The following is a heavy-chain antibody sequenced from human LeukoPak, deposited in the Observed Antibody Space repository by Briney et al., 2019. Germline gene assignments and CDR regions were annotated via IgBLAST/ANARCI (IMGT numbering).Heavy chain of an antibody. Sequence: PGGSRRLSCAASGFTVSSNYMSWVRQAPGKGLEWVSVIYGGGSTDYADSVKGRFTISRDNLKNTLYLQMNSLRAEDTAVYYCARGGSGDIFDIWGQGTMVTVSS. CDR1: GFTVSSNY. CDR3: ARGGSGDIFDI. CDR2: IYGGGST. J-gene: IGHJ3*02. D-gene: IGHD2-21*01. V-gene: IGHV3-53*01.